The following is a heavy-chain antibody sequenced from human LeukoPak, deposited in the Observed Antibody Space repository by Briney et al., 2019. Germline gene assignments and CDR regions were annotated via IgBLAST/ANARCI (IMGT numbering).Heavy chain of an antibody. V-gene: IGHV3-7*03. CDR2: IKQDGSEK. CDR1: GFTFGKYW. CDR3: ARGSGHDRVYHYGMDV. Sequence: GGSLRLSCAASGFTFGKYWMTWVRQAPGKGLEWVANIKQDGSEKSYVDSVKGRYTISRDNIKNSLHLQMNSLRVEDTAVYYCARGSGHDRVYHYGMDVWGQGTTVTVSS. D-gene: IGHD5-12*01. J-gene: IGHJ6*02.